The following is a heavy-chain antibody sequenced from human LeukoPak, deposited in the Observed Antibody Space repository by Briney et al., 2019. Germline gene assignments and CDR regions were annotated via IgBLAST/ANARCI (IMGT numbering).Heavy chain of an antibody. D-gene: IGHD3-22*01. CDR1: GYTFTDYF. V-gene: IGHV1-2*02. J-gene: IGHJ4*02. CDR2: INPNSGGT. Sequence: GASVKVSCKASGYTFTDYFMHWVRQAPGQGLEWMGWINPNSGGTHYAQKFQGRVTMTRDTSISTASMELSRLRSDDTAVYYCARGGSDWYHYDSSGYHVWGQGTLVTVSS. CDR3: ARGGSDWYHYDSSGYHV.